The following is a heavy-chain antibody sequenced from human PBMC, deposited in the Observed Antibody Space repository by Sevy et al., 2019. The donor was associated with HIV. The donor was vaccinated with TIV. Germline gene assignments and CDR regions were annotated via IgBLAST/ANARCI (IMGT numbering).Heavy chain of an antibody. J-gene: IGHJ6*02. CDR1: GYTFTSYG. CDR3: ARLGIYSSSTPPLYYYYGMDV. V-gene: IGHV1-18*01. D-gene: IGHD6-6*01. CDR2: ISAYNGNT. Sequence: ASVKVSCKASGYTFTSYGISWVRQAPGQGLEWMGWISAYNGNTNYAQKLQGRVTMTTDTSTSSAYMELRSLRSDDTAVYYCARLGIYSSSTPPLYYYYGMDVWGQGTTVTVSS.